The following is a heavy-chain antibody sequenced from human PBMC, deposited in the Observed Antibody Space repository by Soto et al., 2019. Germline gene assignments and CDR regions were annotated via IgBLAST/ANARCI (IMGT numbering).Heavy chain of an antibody. Sequence: GASVKVSCKASGYTFTSYAMHWVRQAPGQRLEWMGWINAGNGNRRYSQKFQGRVTITSDTSASTAYMELSSLRAEDTAVYYCAKESSLWFGELLSGSYYYYGMDVWGQGTTVTVSS. V-gene: IGHV1-3*01. CDR2: INAGNGNR. J-gene: IGHJ6*02. D-gene: IGHD3-10*01. CDR1: GYTFTSYA. CDR3: AKESSLWFGELLSGSYYYYGMDV.